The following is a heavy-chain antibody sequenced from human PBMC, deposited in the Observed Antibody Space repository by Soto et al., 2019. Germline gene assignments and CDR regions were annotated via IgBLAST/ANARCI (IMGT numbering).Heavy chain of an antibody. Sequence: SVKVSCKASGGTFSSYAISWVRQAPGQGLEWMGGIIPIFGTANYAQKFQGRVTITADKSTSTAYMELSSLRSEDTAVYYCARDGDGSGSYDYYYGMDVWGQGTTVTVSS. CDR3: ARDGDGSGSYDYYYGMDV. CDR1: GGTFSSYA. J-gene: IGHJ6*02. CDR2: IIPIFGTA. D-gene: IGHD3-10*01. V-gene: IGHV1-69*06.